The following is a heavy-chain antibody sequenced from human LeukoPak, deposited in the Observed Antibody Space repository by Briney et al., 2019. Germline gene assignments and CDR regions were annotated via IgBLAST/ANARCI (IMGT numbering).Heavy chain of an antibody. CDR3: ARGLRRYSKAFPFDY. J-gene: IGHJ4*02. V-gene: IGHV4-59*12. D-gene: IGHD5-18*01. Sequence: SETLSLTCTVSGGSISSYYWSWIRQPPGKGLEWIGYIYYTGSTNYNPSLKSRVTISVDTSKNQLSLKLTTVTAADTTVYYCARGLRRYSKAFPFDYWGQGTLVTVSS. CDR2: IYYTGST. CDR1: GGSISSYY.